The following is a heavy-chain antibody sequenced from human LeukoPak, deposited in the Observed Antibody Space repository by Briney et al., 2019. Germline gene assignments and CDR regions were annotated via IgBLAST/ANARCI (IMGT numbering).Heavy chain of an antibody. Sequence: PSASAKVSCKVSGYTLTELSMHWVRQAPGKGLEWMGGFDPEDGETIYAQKFQGRVTMTEDTSTDTAYMELSSLRSEDTAVYYCATVPLGYSSGWYSFDYWGQGTLVSVSS. CDR2: FDPEDGET. J-gene: IGHJ4*02. V-gene: IGHV1-24*01. CDR3: ATVPLGYSSGWYSFDY. CDR1: GYTLTELS. D-gene: IGHD6-19*01.